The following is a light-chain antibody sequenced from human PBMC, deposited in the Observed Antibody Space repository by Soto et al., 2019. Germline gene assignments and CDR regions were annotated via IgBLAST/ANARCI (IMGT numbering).Light chain of an antibody. CDR3: QHYNSYSEA. Sequence: DIQMTQSPSTLSGSVGDRVTITCRASQTISSWLAWYQQKPGKAPKLLIYKASTLKSGVPSRFSGSGSVTKFTLTISSLQPDDFATYYCQHYNSYSEAFGQGTKVDIK. CDR2: KAS. V-gene: IGKV1-5*03. J-gene: IGKJ1*01. CDR1: QTISSW.